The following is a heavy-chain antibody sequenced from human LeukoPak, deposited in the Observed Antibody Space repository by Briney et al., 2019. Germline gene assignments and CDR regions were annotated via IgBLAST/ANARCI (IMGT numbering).Heavy chain of an antibody. CDR2: IWYDGSNK. J-gene: IGHJ4*02. D-gene: IGHD6-13*01. CDR1: GFTFSSYG. V-gene: IGHV3-33*06. Sequence: PGXXLRLSCAASGFTFSSYGMHWVRQAPGKGLEWVAVIWYDGSNKYYADSVKGRFTISRDNSKNTLYLQMNSLRAEDTAVYYCAKDQGMKPFPYYFDYWGQGTLVTVSS. CDR3: AKDQGMKPFPYYFDY.